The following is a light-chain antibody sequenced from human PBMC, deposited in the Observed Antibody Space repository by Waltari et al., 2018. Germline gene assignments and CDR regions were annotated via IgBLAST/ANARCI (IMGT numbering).Light chain of an antibody. CDR1: QSISTY. V-gene: IGKV1-39*01. J-gene: IGKJ4*01. Sequence: QMNQSPSSLSASVGDRVTITCRASQSISTYLNWYQQKPGKAPNLLIYAASSLQSGVPSRFSGSGSGTDFTLTISSLQPEDFATYYCQQSYSPLTFGGGTKVEIK. CDR3: QQSYSPLT. CDR2: AAS.